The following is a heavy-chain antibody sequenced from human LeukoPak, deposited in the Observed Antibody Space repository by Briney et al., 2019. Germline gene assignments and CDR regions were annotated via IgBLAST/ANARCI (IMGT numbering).Heavy chain of an antibody. Sequence: GGSLRLSCTASGFSFSSYAMSWVRQARGKGLEWVSIIGASNGPTYYPDSVEGRFTISRDNSKNTLYLQMHSLRAEDTAVYYCASAAYYHDYWGQGTLVTVSS. CDR1: GFSFSSYA. J-gene: IGHJ4*02. V-gene: IGHV3-23*01. D-gene: IGHD3-16*01. CDR3: ASAAYYHDY. CDR2: IGASNGPT.